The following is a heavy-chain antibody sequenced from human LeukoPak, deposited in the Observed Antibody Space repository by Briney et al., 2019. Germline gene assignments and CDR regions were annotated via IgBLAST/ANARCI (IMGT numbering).Heavy chain of an antibody. D-gene: IGHD2-2*01. V-gene: IGHV3-9*01. J-gene: IGHJ4*02. CDR1: GFTFDDYA. CDR3: AKARYGSSTSCTRSFDY. CDR2: ISWNSGSI. Sequence: GRSLRLSCAASGFTFDDYAMHWVRQAPGKGLEWVSGISWNSGSIGYADSVKGRFTISGDNAKNSLYLQMNSLRAEDTALYYCAKARYGSSTSCTRSFDYWGQGTLVTVSS.